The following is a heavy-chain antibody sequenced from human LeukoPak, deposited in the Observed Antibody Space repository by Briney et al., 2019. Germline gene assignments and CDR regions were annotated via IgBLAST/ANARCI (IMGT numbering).Heavy chain of an antibody. D-gene: IGHD5-12*01. CDR2: ITRDGGYS. Sequence: GGSLRLPCAASGFTFDDYTMHWVRQGPGKGLEWVSLITRDGGYSYYADSVKGRFTVSRDNSENSLYLQMNSLRTEDTALYYCARASGYHYYFDYWGQGTLVTVSS. CDR3: ARASGYHYYFDY. J-gene: IGHJ4*02. CDR1: GFTFDDYT. V-gene: IGHV3-43*01.